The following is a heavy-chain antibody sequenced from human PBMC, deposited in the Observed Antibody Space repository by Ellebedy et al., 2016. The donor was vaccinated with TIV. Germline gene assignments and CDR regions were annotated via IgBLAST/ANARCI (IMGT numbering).Heavy chain of an antibody. V-gene: IGHV5-51*01. Sequence: GESLKISXKGSGYSFTSYWIGWVRQMPGKGLEWMGIIYPGDSDTRYSPSFQGQVTISADKSISTAYLQWSSLKASDTAMYYCARQGSGSSYYYYGMDVWGQGTTVTVSS. D-gene: IGHD3-10*01. J-gene: IGHJ6*02. CDR2: IYPGDSDT. CDR1: GYSFTSYW. CDR3: ARQGSGSSYYYYGMDV.